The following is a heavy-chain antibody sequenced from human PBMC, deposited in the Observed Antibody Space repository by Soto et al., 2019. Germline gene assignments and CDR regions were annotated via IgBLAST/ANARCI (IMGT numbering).Heavy chain of an antibody. Sequence: EVQLVESGGGLVQPGGSLRLSCAASGFTFSSYWMSWVRQAPGKGLEWVANIKQDGSEKYYVDSVKGRFTISRDNAKNSLDLQMSSLRAEDTAVYYCARDVVVAAAYDGFDIWGQGTMVTVSS. CDR3: ARDVVVAAAYDGFDI. D-gene: IGHD2-15*01. CDR2: IKQDGSEK. CDR1: GFTFSSYW. J-gene: IGHJ3*02. V-gene: IGHV3-7*01.